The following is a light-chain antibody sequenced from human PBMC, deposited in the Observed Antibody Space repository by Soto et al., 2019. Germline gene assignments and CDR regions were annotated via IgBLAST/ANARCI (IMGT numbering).Light chain of an antibody. V-gene: IGKV3-15*01. CDR3: QQYNNWPLT. Sequence: ETVMTQSPATLSVSPGERATLSCRASQSVSSKLAWYQQKPGQAPRLLIYGASTRDTTIPARFSGSGSGTEFTLTISSLQSEDFAVYYCQQYNNWPLTFGGGTKVEIK. J-gene: IGKJ4*01. CDR1: QSVSSK. CDR2: GAS.